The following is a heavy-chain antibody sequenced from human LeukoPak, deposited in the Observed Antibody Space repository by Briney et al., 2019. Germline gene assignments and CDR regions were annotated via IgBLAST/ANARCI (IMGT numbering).Heavy chain of an antibody. CDR1: GFTFSSYA. V-gene: IGHV3-23*01. D-gene: IGHD1-1*01. CDR2: ISGSGGST. Sequence: GGSLRLSCAASGFTFSSYAMSWVRQAPGKGLEWVSAISGSGGSTYYADSVKGRFTISRDNSKNTLYLQMNSLRAEDMALYYCAKGGQYNWNDENAFDIWGQGTMVTVSS. CDR3: AKGGQYNWNDENAFDI. J-gene: IGHJ3*02.